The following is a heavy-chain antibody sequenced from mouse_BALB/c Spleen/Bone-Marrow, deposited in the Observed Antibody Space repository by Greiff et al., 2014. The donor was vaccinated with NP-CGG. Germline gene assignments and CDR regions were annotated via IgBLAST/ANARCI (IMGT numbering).Heavy chain of an antibody. Sequence: VQLQQSGAELVKPGASVKLSCTASGFNIKDTYMHWVKQRPEQGLEWIGRIDPANGNTKYDPKFQGKATITADTSSNTAYLQLSSLTSEDTAVYYCAPYFYGCGQFAYWGQGTLVTVSA. CDR2: IDPANGNT. CDR3: APYFYGCGQFAY. V-gene: IGHV14-3*02. CDR1: GFNIKDTY. J-gene: IGHJ3*01. D-gene: IGHD1-1*01.